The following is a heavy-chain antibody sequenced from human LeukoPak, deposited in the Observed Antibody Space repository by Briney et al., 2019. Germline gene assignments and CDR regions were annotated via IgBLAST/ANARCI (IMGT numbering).Heavy chain of an antibody. J-gene: IGHJ5*02. Sequence: GGSLRLSCAASGFTFSSYAMHWVRQAPGKGLEWVAAISYDGSYKYYAESVKGRFTISRDNAKNTLYLQMRSLRAEDTAVYYCARGLSGYSSSLGSWGQGTLVTVSS. D-gene: IGHD6-6*01. CDR2: ISYDGSYK. V-gene: IGHV3-30*03. CDR1: GFTFSSYA. CDR3: ARGLSGYSSSLGS.